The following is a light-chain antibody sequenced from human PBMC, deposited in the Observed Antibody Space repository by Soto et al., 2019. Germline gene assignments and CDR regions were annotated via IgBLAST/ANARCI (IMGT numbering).Light chain of an antibody. J-gene: IGKJ1*01. V-gene: IGKV3-20*01. Sequence: EIVLTQSPGTVSLSPGERATLSCRASQSVSSSYLAWYQQKPGQAPRLLIYGASSRATGIPDRFSGSGSGTDFTLTISRLEPEDFAVYYCQQYGSSPWTFGQGTKADNK. CDR1: QSVSSSY. CDR2: GAS. CDR3: QQYGSSPWT.